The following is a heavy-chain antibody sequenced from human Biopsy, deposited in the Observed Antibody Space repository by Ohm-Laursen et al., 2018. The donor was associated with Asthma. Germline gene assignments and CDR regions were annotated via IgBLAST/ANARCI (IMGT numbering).Heavy chain of an antibody. V-gene: IGHV4-31*11. CDR1: PGSFSGFF. D-gene: IGHD4-23*01. Sequence: ILSLTCDVYPGSFSGFFWTWIRQSPGKGLEWIGFIYYSGSTYYNPSLKSRVSISIDTSKNQFSLKLSSVTAADTAVYYCARGVVYGGDSYAEYFQHWGQGTLVTVSS. CDR2: IYYSGST. J-gene: IGHJ1*01. CDR3: ARGVVYGGDSYAEYFQH.